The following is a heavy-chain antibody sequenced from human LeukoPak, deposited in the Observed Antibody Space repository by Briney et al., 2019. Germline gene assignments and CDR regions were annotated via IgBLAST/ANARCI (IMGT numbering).Heavy chain of an antibody. CDR1: GFTFNSYA. D-gene: IGHD5-18*01. Sequence: PGGSLRLSCAASGFTFNSYAMSWVRQAPGKGLEWVSAISGGGGSTYHADSVKGRFTISRDNSKNTLYLQMNSLRAEDTAVYYCAKDRHSYGFVEGDYWGQGTLVTVSS. J-gene: IGHJ4*02. CDR3: AKDRHSYGFVEGDY. CDR2: ISGGGGST. V-gene: IGHV3-23*01.